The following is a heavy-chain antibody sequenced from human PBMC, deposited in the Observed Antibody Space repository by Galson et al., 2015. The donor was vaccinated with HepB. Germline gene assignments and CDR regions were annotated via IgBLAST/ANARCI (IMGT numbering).Heavy chain of an antibody. CDR3: TELTSGY. Sequence: SLRLSCAASGFTFSNAWVSWVRQAPGKGPEWVGHIKSKIDGGTTDYAAPVKGRFTISRDDSKNTLYLQMNSLKAEDTAVYYCTELTSGYWGQGTLVTVSS. CDR1: GFTFSNAW. V-gene: IGHV3-15*01. D-gene: IGHD1-7*01. CDR2: IKSKIDGGTT. J-gene: IGHJ4*02.